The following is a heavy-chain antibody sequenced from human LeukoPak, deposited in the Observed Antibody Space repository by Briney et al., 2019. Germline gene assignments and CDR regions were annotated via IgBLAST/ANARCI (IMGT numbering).Heavy chain of an antibody. CDR3: ARAPSSSWFLDY. D-gene: IGHD6-13*01. Sequence: PGGSLRLSCAASGFTFSSYSMNWVRQAPGKGLEWVSYISSSSSIIYYADSVKGRFTISRDNAKNSLYLQMNSLRAEDTAVYYCARAPSSSWFLDYWGQGTLVTVSS. CDR1: GFTFSSYS. CDR2: ISSSSSII. V-gene: IGHV3-48*04. J-gene: IGHJ4*02.